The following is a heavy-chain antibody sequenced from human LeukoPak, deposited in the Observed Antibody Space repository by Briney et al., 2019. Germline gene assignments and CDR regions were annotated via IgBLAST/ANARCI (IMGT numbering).Heavy chain of an antibody. V-gene: IGHV3-53*01. Sequence: GGSLRLSCAASGFTFSNYAMTWVRQAPGKGLEWVSVIYSGGSTYYADSVKGRFTISRDNSKNTLYLQMNSLRAEDTAVYYCARDLGGSGWYLFAFDIWGQGTMVTVSS. CDR1: GFTFSNYA. D-gene: IGHD6-19*01. J-gene: IGHJ3*02. CDR3: ARDLGGSGWYLFAFDI. CDR2: IYSGGST.